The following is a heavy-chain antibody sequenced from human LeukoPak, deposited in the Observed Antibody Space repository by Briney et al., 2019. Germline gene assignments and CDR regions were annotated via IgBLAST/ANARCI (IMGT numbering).Heavy chain of an antibody. CDR2: IHYSGII. CDR1: GDSISSFY. Sequence: TLSLTCTVSGDSISSFYWSWLRQSPGKGMEWVGYIHYSGIINYNPSLKRRLTISVDTSKNQFSLKLSSVTAADTAVYYCAMYCTNGVCPAGLDYWGQGTLVTVSS. V-gene: IGHV4-59*12. D-gene: IGHD2-8*01. CDR3: AMYCTNGVCPAGLDY. J-gene: IGHJ4*02.